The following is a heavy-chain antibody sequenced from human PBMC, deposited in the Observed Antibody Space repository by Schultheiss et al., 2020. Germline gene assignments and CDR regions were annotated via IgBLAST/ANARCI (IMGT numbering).Heavy chain of an antibody. V-gene: IGHV4-59*12. CDR2: IYYSGST. Sequence: SQTLSLTCTVSGGSISSYYWSWIRQPPGKGLEWIGYIYYSGSTNYNPSLKSRVTISVDTSKNQFSLKLSSVTAADTAVYYCARGTYYYGLDVWGQGTAVTVSS. J-gene: IGHJ6*02. CDR1: GGSISSYY. CDR3: ARGTYYYGLDV.